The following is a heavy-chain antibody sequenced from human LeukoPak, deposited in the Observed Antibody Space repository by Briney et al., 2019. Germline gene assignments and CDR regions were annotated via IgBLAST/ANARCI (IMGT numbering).Heavy chain of an antibody. J-gene: IGHJ4*02. V-gene: IGHV3-7*01. D-gene: IGHD6-19*01. Sequence: GGSLRLSCVASGFTFSSYWVTWVRQAPGEGLEWLANIKEDGSIQYYLDSVRGRFTISRDNAKTSVYLQLNSLRADHTAVYYCARDVWTGVAVSDYWGQGTLVTVSS. CDR3: ARDVWTGVAVSDY. CDR1: GFTFSSYW. CDR2: IKEDGSIQ.